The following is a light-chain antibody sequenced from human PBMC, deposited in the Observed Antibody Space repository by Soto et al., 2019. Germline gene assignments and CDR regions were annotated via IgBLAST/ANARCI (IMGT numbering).Light chain of an antibody. J-gene: IGLJ3*02. CDR1: SSDVGGYNY. Sequence: QSVLTQPASVSGSPGQSITISCTGTSSDVGGYNYVSWYQQHPGKAPKLMIYDVSNRPSGVSNRFSGSKSGNTASLTISGLQAEDEADYYCSSYTSSSLWVFGGGTSLTVL. CDR3: SSYTSSSLWV. CDR2: DVS. V-gene: IGLV2-14*01.